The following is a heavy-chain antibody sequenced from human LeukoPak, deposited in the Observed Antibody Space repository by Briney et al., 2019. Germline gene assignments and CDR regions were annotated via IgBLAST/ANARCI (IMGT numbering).Heavy chain of an antibody. D-gene: IGHD1-26*01. CDR1: GFTFRNYY. CDR3: ARDPSWEILSYFDY. J-gene: IGHJ4*02. CDR2: ISGSGETT. V-gene: IGHV3-11*04. Sequence: PGGSLTLSCVVSGFTFRNYYMTWLRQAPGKGLEWVSYISGSGETTYYGDAVRGRFTISRDNAKNSLYLDMNTLKAEDTAVYYCARDPSWEILSYFDYWGQGTLVTVSS.